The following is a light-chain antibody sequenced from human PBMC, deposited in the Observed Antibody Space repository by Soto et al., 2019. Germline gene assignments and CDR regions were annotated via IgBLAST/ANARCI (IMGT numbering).Light chain of an antibody. J-gene: IGLJ3*02. CDR2: DVS. V-gene: IGLV2-11*01. Sequence: QSALTQPRSVSGSPGQSVTISCTGTSSDVGGYNYVSWYQQHPGKAPKLMIYDVSKRPSGVPDRFSGSKSGNTASLTISGLQAEDDADYYCCSYAGSYRWVFGGGTKLTVL. CDR3: CSYAGSYRWV. CDR1: SSDVGGYNY.